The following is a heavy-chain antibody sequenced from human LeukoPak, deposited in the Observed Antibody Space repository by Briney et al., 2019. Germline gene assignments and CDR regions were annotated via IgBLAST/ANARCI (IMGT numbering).Heavy chain of an antibody. J-gene: IGHJ4*02. D-gene: IGHD5-18*01. V-gene: IGHV4-59*01. CDR1: GGSISSYY. CDR2: IYYSGST. CDR3: ARGRGYSYVDY. Sequence: SETLSLTCTVSGGSISSYYWSWLRQPPGKGLEWIGYIYYSGSTNYNPSLKSRVTISVDTSKNQFSLQLSSVTAADTAVYYCARGRGYSYVDYWGQGTLVTVSS.